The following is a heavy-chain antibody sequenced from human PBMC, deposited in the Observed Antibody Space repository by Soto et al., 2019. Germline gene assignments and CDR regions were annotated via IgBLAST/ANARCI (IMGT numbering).Heavy chain of an antibody. V-gene: IGHV1-18*04. J-gene: IGHJ3*02. CDR2: INAFDDDT. D-gene: IGHD2-8*01. CDR3: ARNLYGRAFDI. Sequence: QAQLEQSGPEVKRPGASLKVSCKASAYTFTSYHISWVRQAPGQGLEWFGWINAFDDDTNYSQKFQDRVTMTAHRSTDTAYLDLRSLGSDDTAIYYCARNLYGRAFDIWGQGTMVTVSS. CDR1: AYTFTSYH.